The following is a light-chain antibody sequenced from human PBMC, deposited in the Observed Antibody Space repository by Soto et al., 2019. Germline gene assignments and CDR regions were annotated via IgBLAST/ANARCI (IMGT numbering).Light chain of an antibody. CDR1: HSVRSN. V-gene: IGKV3-15*01. Sequence: ETVMTQSPVTLSLSPGDRATLSCRASHSVRSNLAWYQQKPGQPPRLLIYAASTRATGIPGRFSGSGSGTEFTLTISSLQSEDSAVYYGQQYNDWPPLTFGGGTKVEIK. J-gene: IGKJ4*01. CDR2: AAS. CDR3: QQYNDWPPLT.